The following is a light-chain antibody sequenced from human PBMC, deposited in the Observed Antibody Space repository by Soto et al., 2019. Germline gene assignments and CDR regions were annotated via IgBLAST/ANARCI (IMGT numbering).Light chain of an antibody. CDR3: QQYYGTPWT. J-gene: IGKJ1*01. CDR1: QSVLYTSNKKNY. Sequence: DIVMTQSPDSLAVSLGERATINCKSSQSVLYTSNKKNYFAWYQQKPGQPPKLLIYWASTRESGVPDRFSGSGSGTDLTLTISSLHAEDVAVYYCQQYYGTPWTFGQGTKVEIK. V-gene: IGKV4-1*01. CDR2: WAS.